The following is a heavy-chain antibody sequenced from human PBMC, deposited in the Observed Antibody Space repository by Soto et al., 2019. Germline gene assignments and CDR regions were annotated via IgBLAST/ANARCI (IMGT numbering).Heavy chain of an antibody. CDR2: ISYDGSNK. CDR3: ATLIGGSRSSVDY. D-gene: IGHD2-2*01. Sequence: ESGRGVVQPGRSLRLSCAASGFTFSSYAMHWVRQAPGKGLEWVAVISYDGSNKYYADSVKGRFTISRDNSKNTLYLQMNSLRAEDTAVYYCATLIGGSRSSVDYWGQGTLVTVSS. V-gene: IGHV3-30-3*01. CDR1: GFTFSSYA. J-gene: IGHJ4*02.